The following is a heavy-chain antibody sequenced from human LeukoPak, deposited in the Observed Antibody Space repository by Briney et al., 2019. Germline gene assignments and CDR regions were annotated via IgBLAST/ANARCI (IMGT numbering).Heavy chain of an antibody. CDR2: IYTSGTS. J-gene: IGHJ3*01. CDR3: ASLYDAVHLGAFDV. V-gene: IGHV4-4*09. CDR1: GGSISPYY. D-gene: IGHD3-3*01. Sequence: SETLSLPCAVSGGSISPYYWSWIRQAPGKGLEWIGYIYTSGTSNQNPSLKSRVTMSIDTSKNQYSLRVSSVTAVDTAVYYCASLYDAVHLGAFDVWGQGTMVTVSS.